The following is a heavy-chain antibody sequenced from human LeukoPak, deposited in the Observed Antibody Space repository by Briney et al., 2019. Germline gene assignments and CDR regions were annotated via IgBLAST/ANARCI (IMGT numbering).Heavy chain of an antibody. Sequence: GGSLRLSCAASGYTFSNYVMTWVRQGPGKGLEWVSGISGSGGSTYYADSVKGRFTISRDNSKNTLYLQMNSLTVEDTAVYYCAKRGLYSSTWYGFDYWGQGTLVTVSS. CDR1: GYTFSNYV. J-gene: IGHJ4*02. V-gene: IGHV3-23*01. CDR2: ISGSGGST. CDR3: AKRGLYSSTWYGFDY. D-gene: IGHD6-13*01.